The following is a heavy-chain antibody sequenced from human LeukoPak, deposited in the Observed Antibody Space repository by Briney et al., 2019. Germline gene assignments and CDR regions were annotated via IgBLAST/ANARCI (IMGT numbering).Heavy chain of an antibody. CDR2: ISGSGGST. J-gene: IGHJ6*03. V-gene: IGHV3-23*01. Sequence: LSGGSLPLSCAASGFTFSSYGMSWVRQAPGKGLEWVSAISGSGGSTYYADSVKGRFTISRDNSKNTLYLQMNSLRAEDTAIYYCAKNGDRGAYCTGGTCYPYFYYYMDVWGKGTTVTI. CDR3: AKNGDRGAYCTGGTCYPYFYYYMDV. D-gene: IGHD2-15*01. CDR1: GFTFSSYG.